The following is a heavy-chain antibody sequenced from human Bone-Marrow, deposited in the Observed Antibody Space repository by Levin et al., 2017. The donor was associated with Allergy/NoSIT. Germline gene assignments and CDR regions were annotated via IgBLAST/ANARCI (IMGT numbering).Heavy chain of an antibody. J-gene: IGHJ3*02. V-gene: IGHV4-59*01. CDR3: ARDLYGGTSLRGAFDI. Sequence: ESLKISCTVSGDSISSNYWSWIRQPPGKGLEWIGHIYYSGSADYNPSLKSRVTISVDRSKKQFSLKVSSVTAADSAVYYCARDLYGGTSLRGAFDIWGQGTLVTVSS. CDR1: GDSISSNY. CDR2: IYYSGSA. D-gene: IGHD4-23*01.